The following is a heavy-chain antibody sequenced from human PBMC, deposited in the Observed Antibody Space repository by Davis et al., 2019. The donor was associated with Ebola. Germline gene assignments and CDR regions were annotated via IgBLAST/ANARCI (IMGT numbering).Heavy chain of an antibody. Sequence: PGGSLRLSCAASGFTVSSNYMSWVRQAPGKGLEWVSVIYSGGSTYYADSVKGRFTISRDNAKNSLYLQMNSLRAEDTAMYYCARMAQYSSSSEYDYWGQGTLVTVSS. D-gene: IGHD6-6*01. J-gene: IGHJ4*02. CDR1: GFTVSSNY. V-gene: IGHV3-53*01. CDR3: ARMAQYSSSSEYDY. CDR2: IYSGGST.